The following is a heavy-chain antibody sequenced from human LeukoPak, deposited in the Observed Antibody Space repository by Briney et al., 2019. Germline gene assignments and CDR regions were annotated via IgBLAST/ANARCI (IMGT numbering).Heavy chain of an antibody. Sequence: GGSLRLSCAASGFTFSSCDMHWVRHAAGKGLEWVSVIAVGGDTYYPDSVRGRFTISRENAKNSLYLQMNRLTTGDTAVYYCARGLGGVRGVDYVFDIWGQGTMVTVSS. CDR2: IAVGGDT. CDR3: ARGLGGVRGVDYVFDI. D-gene: IGHD3-10*01. J-gene: IGHJ3*02. V-gene: IGHV3-13*04. CDR1: GFTFSSCD.